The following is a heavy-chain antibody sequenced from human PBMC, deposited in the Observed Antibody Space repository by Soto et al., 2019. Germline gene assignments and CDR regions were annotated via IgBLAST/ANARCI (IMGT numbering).Heavy chain of an antibody. D-gene: IGHD3-10*01. Sequence: QEQLVESGGDLVKPGGSLRLSCAASGFTFSEYYMNWVRQAPGKGLEWISYISSAGDTIYYADSVRGRFTISRDNSKNSLFLQMNSLRAEDTALYYCTGGVLGVWGQGTLVTVSS. CDR1: GFTFSEYY. CDR3: TGGVLGV. V-gene: IGHV3-11*01. CDR2: ISSAGDTI. J-gene: IGHJ4*02.